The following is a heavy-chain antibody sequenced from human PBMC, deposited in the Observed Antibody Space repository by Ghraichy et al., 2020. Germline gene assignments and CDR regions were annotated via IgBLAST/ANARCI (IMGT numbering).Heavy chain of an antibody. V-gene: IGHV3-49*03. D-gene: IGHD4-23*01. CDR3: TRDHTVVTGFYYYYGMDV. CDR2: IRSKAYGGTT. J-gene: IGHJ6*02. Sequence: GESLNIYCTASGFTFGDYAMSWFRQAPGKGLEWVGFIRSKAYGGTTEYAASVKGRFTISRDDSKSIAYLQMNSLKTEDTAVYYCTRDHTVVTGFYYYYGMDVWGQGTTVTVSS. CDR1: GFTFGDYA.